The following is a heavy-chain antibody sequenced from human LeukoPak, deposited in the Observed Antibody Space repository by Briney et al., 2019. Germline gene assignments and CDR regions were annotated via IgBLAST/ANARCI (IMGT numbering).Heavy chain of an antibody. V-gene: IGHV4-38-2*02. J-gene: IGHJ6*03. CDR3: ARGYCSGSICYADYYYYYMDV. CDR1: GYSISSGYY. CDR2: INHSGST. D-gene: IGHD2-2*01. Sequence: SETLSLTCTVSGYSISSGYYWGWIRQPPGKGLEWIGEINHSGSTNYNPSLKSRVTISVDTSKNQFSLKLSSVSAADTAVYYCARGYCSGSICYADYYYYYMDVWGKGTTVTVSS.